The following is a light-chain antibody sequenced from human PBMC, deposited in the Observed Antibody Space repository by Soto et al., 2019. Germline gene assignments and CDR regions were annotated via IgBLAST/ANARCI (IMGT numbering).Light chain of an antibody. J-gene: IGKJ1*01. Sequence: DIQVKQSPSTLSASVGDRVTITCRASQTISTYLAWYQQKPGKAPKLLIYKASSLGSGVPSRFSGSGSGTEFTLTISSLQPDDSATYYCQHYNTYPWTFGQGTKVDI. V-gene: IGKV1-5*03. CDR1: QTISTY. CDR3: QHYNTYPWT. CDR2: KAS.